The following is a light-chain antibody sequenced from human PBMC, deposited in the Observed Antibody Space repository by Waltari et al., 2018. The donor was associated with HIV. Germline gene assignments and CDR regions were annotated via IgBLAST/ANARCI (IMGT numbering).Light chain of an antibody. V-gene: IGLV2-8*01. J-gene: IGLJ1*01. CDR3: NSYAGSNNFV. Sequence: QSALTQPPSASGSPGQSATLPCTGTSSYVGGYNSFSWYQQHPGKAPKLVISEVSKRPSGVPDRFSGSKSGNTASLTVSGLQADDEGDYYCNSYAGSNNFVFGTGTKVTVL. CDR1: SSYVGGYNS. CDR2: EVS.